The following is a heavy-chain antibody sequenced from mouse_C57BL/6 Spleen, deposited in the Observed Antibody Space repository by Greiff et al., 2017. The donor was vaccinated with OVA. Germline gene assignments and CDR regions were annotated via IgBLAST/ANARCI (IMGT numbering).Heavy chain of an antibody. CDR3: AISTTVVDY. J-gene: IGHJ2*01. CDR1: GFTFSDYG. Sequence: DVHLVESGGGLVKPGGSLKLSCAASGFTFSDYGLHWVRQAPEKGLEWVAYISSGSSTIYYADTVKGRFTISRDNAKNTLFLQMTSLRTEDTAMYYCAISTTVVDYWGQGTTLTVSS. D-gene: IGHD1-1*01. V-gene: IGHV5-17*01. CDR2: ISSGSSTI.